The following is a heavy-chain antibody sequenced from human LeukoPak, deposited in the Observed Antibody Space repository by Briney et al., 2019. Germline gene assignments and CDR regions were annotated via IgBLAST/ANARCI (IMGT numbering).Heavy chain of an antibody. Sequence: GGSLRLSCAASGFTFSSYSMNWVRQAPGKGLEWVSSISSSSSYIYYADSVKGRFTISRDNAKNSLYLQMNSLRAEDTAVYYCASQYAYYDILTGPGAFDIWGQGTMVTVSS. J-gene: IGHJ3*02. CDR1: GFTFSSYS. CDR2: ISSSSSYI. V-gene: IGHV3-21*01. D-gene: IGHD3-9*01. CDR3: ASQYAYYDILTGPGAFDI.